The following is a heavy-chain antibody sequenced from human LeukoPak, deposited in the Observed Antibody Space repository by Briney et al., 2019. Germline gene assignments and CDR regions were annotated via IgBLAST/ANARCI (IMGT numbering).Heavy chain of an antibody. V-gene: IGHV4-4*07. CDR1: GGSISSYY. CDR2: MYYSGSS. Sequence: SETLSLTCTVSGGSISSYYWSWIRQPAGKGLEWIGSMYYSGSSYYNPSLKSRVTISVDTSKNQFSLKLSSVTAADTAVYYCARDWTPAGFDYWGQGTLVTVSS. D-gene: IGHD3/OR15-3a*01. J-gene: IGHJ4*02. CDR3: ARDWTPAGFDY.